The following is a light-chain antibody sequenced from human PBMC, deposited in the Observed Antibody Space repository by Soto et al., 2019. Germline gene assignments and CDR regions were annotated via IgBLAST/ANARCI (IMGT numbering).Light chain of an antibody. CDR1: SSDVGGYNY. Sequence: QSVLTQPAFVSGSPGQSITISCTGTSSDVGGYNYVSWYQHPPDKAPKLMISEVSNRPSGVSNRFSGSKSGNTASLTISGLQAEDEADYYCSSYTSTSTRVFGTGTKV. V-gene: IGLV2-14*01. CDR2: EVS. J-gene: IGLJ1*01. CDR3: SSYTSTSTRV.